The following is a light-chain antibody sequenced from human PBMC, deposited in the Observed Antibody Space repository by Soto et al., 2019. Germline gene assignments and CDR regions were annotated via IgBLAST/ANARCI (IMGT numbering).Light chain of an antibody. CDR1: SSDVGGYNY. CDR3: SSYTGSSNV. CDR2: EVN. Sequence: QYALTQPPSASWSPGQSVAISCTVTSSDVGGYNYVSWYQQHPGKAPKLMIYEVNKRPSGVPDRFSGSKSGNTASLTVSGLQAEDEADYYCSSYTGSSNVFGTGTKV. V-gene: IGLV2-8*01. J-gene: IGLJ1*01.